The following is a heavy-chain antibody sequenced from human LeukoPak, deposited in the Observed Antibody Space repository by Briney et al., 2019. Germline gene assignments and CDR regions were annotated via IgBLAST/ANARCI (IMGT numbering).Heavy chain of an antibody. V-gene: IGHV5-51*01. CDR2: IYPADSDT. Sequence: GEPLKISCKGSGYSFTNYWIGWVRQLPGKGLEWLGIIYPADSDTRYSPSFQGQVTISVDKSISTAYLQWSSLKASDTAMYYCARPRPYYDSSGGAYHFDHWGQGTLVTVSS. CDR1: GYSFTNYW. CDR3: ARPRPYYDSSGGAYHFDH. D-gene: IGHD3-22*01. J-gene: IGHJ4*02.